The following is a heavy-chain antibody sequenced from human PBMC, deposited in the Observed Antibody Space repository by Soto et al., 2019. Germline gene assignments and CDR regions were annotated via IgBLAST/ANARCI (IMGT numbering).Heavy chain of an antibody. D-gene: IGHD2-21*02. CDR3: ARDGGAYCGRDCYLQYYYYGMDA. CDR1: GGTFSSYA. CDR2: IIPIFGTA. V-gene: IGHV1-69*13. Sequence: ASVKVSCKASGGTFSSYAISWVRQAPGQGLEWMGGIIPIFGTANYAQKFQGRVTITADESTSTAYMELSSLRSEDTAVYYCARDGGAYCGRDCYLQYYYYGMDAWGQGTTVTVSS. J-gene: IGHJ6*02.